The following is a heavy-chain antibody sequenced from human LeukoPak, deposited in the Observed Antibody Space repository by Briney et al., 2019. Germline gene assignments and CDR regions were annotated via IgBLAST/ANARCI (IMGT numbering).Heavy chain of an antibody. Sequence: PGGSLRLSCAASGFTFSNYAMSWVRQAPGKGLEWVSAISGSAVTTYYGDFVKGRFTISRDNSKNTLYLQMNSLRAEDTAVYYCAKAFRGLREYYYYMDVWGKGTTVTVSS. CDR3: AKAFRGLREYYYYMDV. CDR1: GFTFSNYA. D-gene: IGHD3-16*01. CDR2: ISGSAVTT. J-gene: IGHJ6*03. V-gene: IGHV3-23*01.